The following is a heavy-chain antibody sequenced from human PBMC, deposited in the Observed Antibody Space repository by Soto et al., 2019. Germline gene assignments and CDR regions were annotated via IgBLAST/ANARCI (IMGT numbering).Heavy chain of an antibody. CDR2: IWYVGSNI. CDR3: ARDRRSKHYDY. Sequence: QVQLVESGGGVVQPGRSLRLSCAASGFTFRNYGMHWVRQAPGKGLEWVAVIWYVGSNIYYADSVKGRFTISRDNSKNTLYLQMNSLRAEDTAVYFCARDRRSKHYDYWGQGTLVTVSS. CDR1: GFTFRNYG. J-gene: IGHJ4*02. V-gene: IGHV3-33*01.